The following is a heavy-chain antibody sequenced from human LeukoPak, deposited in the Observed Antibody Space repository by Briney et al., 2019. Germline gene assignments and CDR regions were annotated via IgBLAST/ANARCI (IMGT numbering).Heavy chain of an antibody. CDR3: ASAELGYCSSTSCYAADY. D-gene: IGHD2-2*01. V-gene: IGHV4-61*02. CDR1: VGSISSGSYY. CDR2: IYTSGST. J-gene: IGHJ4*02. Sequence: SQTLSLTCTVSVGSISSGSYYWSWIRQPAGKGLEWIGRIYTSGSTNYNPSLKSRVTISVDTSKNQFSLKLSSVTAADTAVYYCASAELGYCSSTSCYAADYWGQGTLVTVSS.